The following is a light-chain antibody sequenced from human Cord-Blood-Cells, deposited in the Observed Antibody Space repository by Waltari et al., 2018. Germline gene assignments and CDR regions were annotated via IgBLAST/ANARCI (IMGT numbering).Light chain of an antibody. Sequence: DIQMTQSPSTLSASVGDRVTITCRASQSISSWLAWYRQKPGKAPKLLIYHAYSLESWVPSRFIGSGSGTEFTLTISSLQPNDFAPYYCRRYNSYRTFGQGSKVEIK. CDR3: RRYNSYRT. CDR2: HAY. J-gene: IGKJ1*01. V-gene: IGKV1-5*01. CDR1: QSISSW.